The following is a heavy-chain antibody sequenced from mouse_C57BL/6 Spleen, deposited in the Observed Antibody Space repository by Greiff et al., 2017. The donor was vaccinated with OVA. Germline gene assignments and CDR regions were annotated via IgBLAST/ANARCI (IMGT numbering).Heavy chain of an antibody. CDR2: IWGDGST. D-gene: IGHD1-1*01. CDR1: GFSFTSYG. V-gene: IGHV2-3*01. Sequence: VKLVESGPGLVAPSQRLSITCTVSGFSFTSYGVSWVRQPPGKGLEWMGVIWGDGSTNYHSAIISRLSISKDNSKSQVFLKLNSLQTDDTATYYCAVVATRYYAMDYWGQGTSVTVSS. J-gene: IGHJ4*01. CDR3: AVVATRYYAMDY.